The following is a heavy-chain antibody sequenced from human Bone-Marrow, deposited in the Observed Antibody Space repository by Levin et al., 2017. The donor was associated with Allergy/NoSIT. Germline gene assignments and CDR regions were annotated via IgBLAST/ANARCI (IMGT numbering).Heavy chain of an antibody. V-gene: IGHV4-59*01. CDR1: GVSISDYF. CDR2: IYHSGTT. D-gene: IGHD1-26*01. CDR3: ARDRVIVGKTNYYYAMDV. J-gene: IGHJ6*02. Sequence: KSSETLSLTCTVSGVSISDYFWSWVRESPGKGLEWIGHIYHSGTTNYNPSPRSRVTMSLDTSNNQFSLRLRSVTAADTAIYYCARDRVIVGKTNYYYAMDVWGHGTTVSVSS.